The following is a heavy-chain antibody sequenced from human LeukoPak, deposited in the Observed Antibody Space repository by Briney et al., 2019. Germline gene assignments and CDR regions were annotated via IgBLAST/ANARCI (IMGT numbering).Heavy chain of an antibody. D-gene: IGHD6-25*01. J-gene: IGHJ4*02. V-gene: IGHV3-11*01. CDR2: ISSSGRNI. CDR3: ARSIAADATTFGY. CDR1: GFTFSDYY. Sequence: GGSLRLSCAASGFTFSDYYVGWIRQAPGKGREWLSYISSSGRNIYYADSVKGRFTISSDNAKNSLYLQMNSLRAEDTAVYYCARSIAADATTFGYWGQGTLVTVSS.